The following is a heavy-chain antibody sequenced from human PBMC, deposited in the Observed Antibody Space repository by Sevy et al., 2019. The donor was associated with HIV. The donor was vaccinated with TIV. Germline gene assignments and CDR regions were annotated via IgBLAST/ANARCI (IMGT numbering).Heavy chain of an antibody. Sequence: GGSLRLSCTASGFTFGDYAMSWFRQAPGKGLEWVGFIRSKAYGGTTEYAASEKGRFTISRDDSKSIAYLQMNSLKTEDTAVYYCTKSSSGSGAAFDYWGQGTLVTVSS. CDR3: TKSSSGSGAAFDY. V-gene: IGHV3-49*03. CDR1: GFTFGDYA. J-gene: IGHJ4*02. CDR2: IRSKAYGGTT. D-gene: IGHD3-22*01.